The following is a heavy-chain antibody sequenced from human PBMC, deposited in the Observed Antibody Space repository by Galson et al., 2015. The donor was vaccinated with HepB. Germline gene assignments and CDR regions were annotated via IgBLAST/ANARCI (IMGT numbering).Heavy chain of an antibody. J-gene: IGHJ6*02. CDR1: GYTFTGYY. Sequence: SVKVSCKASGYTFTGYYMHWVRQAPGQGLEWMGWINPNSGGTNYAQKFQGWVTMTRDTSISTAYMELSRLRSDDTAVYYCARGGGAYSSSSSYYYYGMDVWGQGTTVTVSS. D-gene: IGHD6-6*01. CDR2: INPNSGGT. V-gene: IGHV1-2*04. CDR3: ARGGGAYSSSSSYYYYGMDV.